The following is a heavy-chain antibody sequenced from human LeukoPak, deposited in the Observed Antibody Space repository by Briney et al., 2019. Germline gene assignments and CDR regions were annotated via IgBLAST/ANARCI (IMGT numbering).Heavy chain of an antibody. Sequence: GASVKVSCKASGYTFTSYDINWVRQATGQGPEWMGWMNPNSGNTGYAQKFQGRVTITRNTSISTAYMELSSLRSEDTAVYYCARGPPYSGYDWDFYYYYMDVWGKGTTVTVSS. CDR3: ARGPPYSGYDWDFYYYYMDV. CDR1: GYTFTSYD. J-gene: IGHJ6*03. V-gene: IGHV1-8*03. CDR2: MNPNSGNT. D-gene: IGHD5-12*01.